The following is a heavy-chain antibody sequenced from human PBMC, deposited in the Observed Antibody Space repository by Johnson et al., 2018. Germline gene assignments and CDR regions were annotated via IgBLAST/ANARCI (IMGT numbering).Heavy chain of an antibody. J-gene: IGHJ4*02. CDR2: ISYDGSNK. D-gene: IGHD4-11*01. CDR1: GFTFSSYG. CDR3: ASMYSTDFDS. Sequence: QVQLVQSGGGVVQPGRSLRLSCAASGFTFSSYGMHWVRQAPGKGLEWVAVISYDGSNKYYADSVKGRFTISRDNSKNTLYLQMNSLRAEDTAVYYCASMYSTDFDSWGQGTLGTVSS. V-gene: IGHV3-30*03.